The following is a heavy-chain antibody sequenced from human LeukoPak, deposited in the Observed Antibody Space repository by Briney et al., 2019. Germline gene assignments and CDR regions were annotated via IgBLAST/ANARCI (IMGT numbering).Heavy chain of an antibody. D-gene: IGHD5-12*01. CDR3: VGGGDWLPEY. CDR1: GASVSGKF. CDR2: IYYSGST. J-gene: IGHJ4*01. Sequence: PSQTLSLTCTVSGASVSGKFWSWIRHSPGNGLEWIGLIYYSGSTKFNPSLKSRVAMSIDTSNNQFSLSLNSVTTADTAVYFCVGGGDWLPEYWGRGTQVIVSS. V-gene: IGHV4-59*02.